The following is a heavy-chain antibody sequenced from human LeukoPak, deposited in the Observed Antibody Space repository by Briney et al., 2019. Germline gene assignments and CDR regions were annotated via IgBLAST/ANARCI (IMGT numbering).Heavy chain of an antibody. CDR1: GYTFTSYD. V-gene: IGHV1-8*03. Sequence: ASVNLSCKASGYTFTSYDINWGRQATAQGLEWMVWRNPNSGSTYYAQNFQRRVTITRNTSKSTSYMELSALRAEDTAVYYCARGRSTGYPYSFEYWGQGTLVTVSS. J-gene: IGHJ4*02. D-gene: IGHD4-17*01. CDR2: RNPNSGST. CDR3: ARGRSTGYPYSFEY.